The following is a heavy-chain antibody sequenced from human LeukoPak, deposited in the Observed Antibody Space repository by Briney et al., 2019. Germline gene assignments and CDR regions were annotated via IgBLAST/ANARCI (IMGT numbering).Heavy chain of an antibody. CDR1: GFTFSSYN. D-gene: IGHD1-26*01. J-gene: IGHJ6*03. CDR2: ITSGSSYI. CDR3: ARDPYSGSYGAHYYYYMDV. V-gene: IGHV3-21*01. Sequence: RSGGSLRLSCVASGFTFSSYNMNWVRQAPGQGLEWVSSITSGSSYIYYADSVKGRFTISRDNAKSSLYLQMNSLRAEDTAVYYCARDPYSGSYGAHYYYYMDVWGKGTTVTISS.